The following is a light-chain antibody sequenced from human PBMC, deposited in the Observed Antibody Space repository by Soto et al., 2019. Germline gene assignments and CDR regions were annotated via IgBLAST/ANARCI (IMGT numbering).Light chain of an antibody. Sequence: EIVLTQSPGTLSLSPGERATLSCRASQSVSSIYLAWYQQKPGQAPRVLIYGISSSATGIPDRFSGSGSGTVVILSISRQEPEVFSVYYCQQYGSIPITFGEGTRLEIK. V-gene: IGKV3-20*01. CDR1: QSVSSIY. CDR2: GIS. J-gene: IGKJ5*01. CDR3: QQYGSIPIT.